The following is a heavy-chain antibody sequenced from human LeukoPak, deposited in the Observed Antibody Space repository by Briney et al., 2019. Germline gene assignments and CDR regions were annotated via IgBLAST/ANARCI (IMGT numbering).Heavy chain of an antibody. CDR1: GFTFSNYW. CDR3: ARGGTYSFDS. J-gene: IGHJ4*02. Sequence: PGGSLRLSCAASGFTFSNYWMHWVRQAPGKGLVWVSRVHSDGRSTTYADSVKGRFTISRDNAKNTLYLQMNSLRVEDTAVYYCARGGTYSFDSWGQGTLVIVSS. D-gene: IGHD1-26*01. CDR2: VHSDGRST. V-gene: IGHV3-74*01.